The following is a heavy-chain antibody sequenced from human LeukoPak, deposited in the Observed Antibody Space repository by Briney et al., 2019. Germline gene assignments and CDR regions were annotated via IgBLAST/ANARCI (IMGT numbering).Heavy chain of an antibody. D-gene: IGHD1-7*01. CDR3: VSRAGWNSDVASFDY. CDR1: GYIFSVYY. CDR2: ITRYSGAT. V-gene: IGHV1-2*02. J-gene: IGHJ4*02. Sequence: ASVKVSCKASGYIFSVYYIHWVRQAPGRGFEGMGWITRYSGATKFAQKFQGRVTLTRDTSISTAYVELTNLASDDTAVYYCVSRAGWNSDVASFDYWGQGTLVIVSS.